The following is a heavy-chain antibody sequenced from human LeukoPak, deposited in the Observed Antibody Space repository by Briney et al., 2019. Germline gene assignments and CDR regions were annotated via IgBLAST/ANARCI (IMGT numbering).Heavy chain of an antibody. Sequence: SETLSLTCTVSGYSISSGYYWSWIRQPPGKGLEWIGEINHSGSTNYNPSLKSRVTISVDTSKNQFSLKLSSVTAADTAVYYCARLGRITMVRGVMPFDYWGQGTLVTVSS. J-gene: IGHJ4*02. CDR3: ARLGRITMVRGVMPFDY. CDR2: INHSGST. V-gene: IGHV4-38-2*02. D-gene: IGHD3-10*01. CDR1: GYSISSGYY.